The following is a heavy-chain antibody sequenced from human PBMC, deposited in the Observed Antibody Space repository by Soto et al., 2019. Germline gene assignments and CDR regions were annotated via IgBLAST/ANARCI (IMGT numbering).Heavy chain of an antibody. J-gene: IGHJ6*03. V-gene: IGHV4-34*01. D-gene: IGHD3-10*01. CDR1: GGSFSGYY. CDR2: INHSGST. CDR3: ARGRPRWFGELFTYYYYLDV. Sequence: SETLSLTCAVYGGSFSGYYWSWIRQPPWKGLEWIGEINHSGSTNYNPSLKSRVTISVDTSKDQFSLKLSSVTAAGTAVYYCARGRPRWFGELFTYYYYLDVWGKGTRVTVSS.